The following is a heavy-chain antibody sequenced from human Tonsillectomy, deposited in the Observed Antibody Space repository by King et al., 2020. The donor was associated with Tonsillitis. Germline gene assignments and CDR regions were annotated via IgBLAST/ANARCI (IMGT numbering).Heavy chain of an antibody. V-gene: IGHV3-30*04. D-gene: IGHD5-12*01. CDR2: ISYNGNSY. CDR3: ARDPRRGFRSDVFDI. Sequence: VQLVESGGGVVQPGRSLRLSCAASGFSFSSYTMHWVRQAPGKGLEWVSLISYNGNSYYYADSVKGRFTISRDNSRNTLYLQMNSLRTEDTAVYFCARDPRRGFRSDVFDIWGQGTMVTVSS. J-gene: IGHJ3*02. CDR1: GFSFSSYT.